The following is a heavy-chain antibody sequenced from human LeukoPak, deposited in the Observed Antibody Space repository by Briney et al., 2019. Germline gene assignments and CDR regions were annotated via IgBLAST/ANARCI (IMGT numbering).Heavy chain of an antibody. CDR1: GFTFSSYA. J-gene: IGHJ4*02. V-gene: IGHV3-23*01. Sequence: PGGSLRLSCAASGFTFSSYAMSWVRQAPGKGLEWVSAISGSCGSTYYADSVKGRFTISRDNSKNTLYLQMNSLRAEDTAVYYCAKDSDLAVWGAFDYWGQGTLVTVSS. D-gene: IGHD3-16*01. CDR3: AKDSDLAVWGAFDY. CDR2: ISGSCGST.